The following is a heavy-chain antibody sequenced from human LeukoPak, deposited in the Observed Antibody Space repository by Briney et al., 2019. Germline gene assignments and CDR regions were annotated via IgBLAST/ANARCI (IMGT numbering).Heavy chain of an antibody. J-gene: IGHJ4*02. V-gene: IGHV1-18*01. D-gene: IGHD1-26*01. Sequence: ASVKVSCKASGYTFTSYGISWVRQAPGKGSEWMGWINAHKGNTNYAPKFQGRVTMTTDTSTSTVYMGLRTLRSDDTAVYYCARELGSGTYYGFDYWGQGSLVTVSS. CDR3: ARELGSGTYYGFDY. CDR1: GYTFTSYG. CDR2: INAHKGNT.